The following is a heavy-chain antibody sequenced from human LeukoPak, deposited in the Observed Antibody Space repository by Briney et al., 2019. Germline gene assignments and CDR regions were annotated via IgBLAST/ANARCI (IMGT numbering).Heavy chain of an antibody. CDR1: GYSISISFY. Sequence: ASETLSLTCAVSGYSISISFYWGWIRQPPGKGLAWIGSIYHTGRTYYNPSLNSRFTISVDTSKNHFSLKLSSVTAADTAVYYCARVRTSSLGWFDPWGQGTLVTVSS. CDR3: ARVRTSSLGWFDP. V-gene: IGHV4-38-2*01. CDR2: IYHTGRT. J-gene: IGHJ5*02. D-gene: IGHD1-1*01.